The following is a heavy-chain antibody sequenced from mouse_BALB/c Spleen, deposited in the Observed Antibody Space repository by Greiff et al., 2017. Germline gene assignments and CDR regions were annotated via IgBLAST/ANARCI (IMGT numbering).Heavy chain of an antibody. J-gene: IGHJ2*01. V-gene: IGHV2-6-7*01. CDR3: AREHYDNFDY. Sequence: VQRVESGPGLVAPSQSLSITCTVSGFSLTGYGVNWVRQPPGKGLEWLGMIWDDGSTDYNSALKSRLSIRNDYSKSQVFFKMNRLQTDDTAKYYCAREHYDNFDYWGQGTTLTVSS. D-gene: IGHD2-4*01. CDR1: GFSLTGYG. CDR2: IWDDGST.